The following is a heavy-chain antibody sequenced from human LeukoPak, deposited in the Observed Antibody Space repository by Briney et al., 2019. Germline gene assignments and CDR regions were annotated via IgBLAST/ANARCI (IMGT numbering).Heavy chain of an antibody. CDR3: AKLFGDYYGSGSLYYYYMDV. D-gene: IGHD3-10*01. J-gene: IGHJ6*03. CDR1: GFTFSSYG. Sequence: GGSLRLSCAASGFTFSSYGMHWVRQAPGKRLEWVAFIRYDGSNKYYADSVKGRFTISRDNSKNTLYLQMNSLRAEDTAVYYCAKLFGDYYGSGSLYYYYMDVWGKGTTVTISS. CDR2: IRYDGSNK. V-gene: IGHV3-30*02.